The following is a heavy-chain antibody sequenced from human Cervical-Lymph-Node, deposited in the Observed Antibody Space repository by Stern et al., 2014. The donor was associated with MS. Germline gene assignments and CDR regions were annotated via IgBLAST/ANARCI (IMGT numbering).Heavy chain of an antibody. CDR3: ARARAGTIRYGMDV. Sequence: EVQLVESGGGLVTPGWSLRVSCAASGFNFSDYSMNWVRQAPGQGLEWVSSISSSSNYIYYADSVKGRFTISRDNSKSSLYLQMDSLRGEDTAMYYCARARAGTIRYGMDVWGQGTTVTVSS. V-gene: IGHV3-21*01. CDR1: GFNFSDYS. CDR2: ISSSSNYI. J-gene: IGHJ6*02. D-gene: IGHD1-7*01.